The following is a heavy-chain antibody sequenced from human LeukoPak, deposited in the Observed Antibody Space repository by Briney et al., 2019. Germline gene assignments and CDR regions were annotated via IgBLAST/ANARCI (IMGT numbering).Heavy chain of an antibody. J-gene: IGHJ4*02. Sequence: PGGSLRLSCAASGFTFDKCAMHWVRQGPGKGLEWVAIISEDGSITYYADSVKGRFTISRDNSRNSLYLEMNSLRSEDSALYYCAKDPRREYYFDSWGQGARVTVSS. CDR2: ISEDGSIT. V-gene: IGHV3-43*02. CDR1: GFTFDKCA. CDR3: AKDPRREYYFDS.